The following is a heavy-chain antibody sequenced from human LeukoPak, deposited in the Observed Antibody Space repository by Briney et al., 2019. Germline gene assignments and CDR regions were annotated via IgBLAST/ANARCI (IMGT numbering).Heavy chain of an antibody. CDR1: GGSLTSTIW. CDR2: VSLSVLT. D-gene: IGHD2-8*01. V-gene: IGHV4-4*03. CDR3: SRENGAFSPFGY. Sequence: PPETLSLTCGGSGGSLTSTIWWSWVRQPPGQGLEWIGEVSLSVLTNYNPSLSSRVILALHTSKHHLSLHLTSLTAADTAVYYCSRENGAFSPFGYWGQGYLVTVLS. J-gene: IGHJ4*02.